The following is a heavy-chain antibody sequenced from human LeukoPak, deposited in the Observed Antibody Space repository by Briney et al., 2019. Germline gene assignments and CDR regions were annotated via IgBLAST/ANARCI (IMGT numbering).Heavy chain of an antibody. D-gene: IGHD3-22*01. CDR3: AREWDFDSTGAFDH. CDR1: GFSFNKYA. V-gene: IGHV3-30-3*01. Sequence: GGSLRLSCAASGFSFNKYAMHWVRQAPGQGLEWVSVISSDGSNKYQADSVKGRFTISRDNSKNTLFLQMNNVSAEDTAIYFCAREWDFDSTGAFDHWGQGTPVTVSS. J-gene: IGHJ4*02. CDR2: ISSDGSNK.